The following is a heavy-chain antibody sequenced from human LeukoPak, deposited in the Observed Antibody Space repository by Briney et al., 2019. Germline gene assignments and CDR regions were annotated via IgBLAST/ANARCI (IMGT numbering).Heavy chain of an antibody. J-gene: IGHJ4*02. D-gene: IGHD3-10*01. V-gene: IGHV3-30*03. CDR2: ISYDGSNK. CDR3: ARETPGGSMTYL. CDR1: GFTFSSYG. Sequence: PGRSLRLSCAASGFTFSSYGMHWVRQAPGKGLEWVAVISYDGSNKYYADSVKGRFTISRDNSKNTLYLQMNSLRAEDTAVYYCARETPGGSMTYLGGQGTLVTVSS.